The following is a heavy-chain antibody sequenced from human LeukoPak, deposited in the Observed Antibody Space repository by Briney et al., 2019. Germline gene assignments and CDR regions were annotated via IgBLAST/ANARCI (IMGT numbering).Heavy chain of an antibody. V-gene: IGHV3-11*01. CDR2: ISSSGSTI. D-gene: IGHD3-16*01. Sequence: GGSLRLSCAASGFTFRDYYMSWIRQAPGKGLEWVSYISSSGSTIYYADSVKGRFTISRDNAKNSLYLQMNSLRAEDTAVYYCARSVTYPYYYGMDVWGQGTTVTVSS. CDR1: GFTFRDYY. J-gene: IGHJ6*02. CDR3: ARSVTYPYYYGMDV.